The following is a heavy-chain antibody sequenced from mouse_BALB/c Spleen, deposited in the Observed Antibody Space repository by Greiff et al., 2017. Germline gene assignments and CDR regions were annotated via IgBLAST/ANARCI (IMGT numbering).Heavy chain of an antibody. V-gene: IGHV2-9*02. CDR2: IWAGGST. CDR3: ARDQVLRPYAMDY. CDR1: GFSLTSYG. Sequence: VQLQQSGPGLVAPSQSLSITCTVSGFSLTSYGVHWVRQPPGKGLEWLGVIWAGGSTNYNSALMSRLSISKDNSKSQVFLKMNSLQTDDTAMYYCARDQVLRPYAMDYWGQGTSVTVSS. D-gene: IGHD1-2*01. J-gene: IGHJ4*01.